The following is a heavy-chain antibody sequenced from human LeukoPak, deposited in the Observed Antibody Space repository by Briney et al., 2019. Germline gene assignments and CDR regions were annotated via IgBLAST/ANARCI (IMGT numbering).Heavy chain of an antibody. J-gene: IGHJ4*02. CDR2: ISAYNGNT. CDR3: ARDLHRDVYGDYASSY. D-gene: IGHD4-17*01. CDR1: GYTFTSYG. Sequence: GASVKVSCKASGYTFTSYGISWVRQAPGQGLEWMGWISAYNGNTNYAQKLQGRVTMTTDTSTSTAYMELRSLRSDDTAVYYCARDLHRDVYGDYASSYWGQGTLVTVSS. V-gene: IGHV1-18*01.